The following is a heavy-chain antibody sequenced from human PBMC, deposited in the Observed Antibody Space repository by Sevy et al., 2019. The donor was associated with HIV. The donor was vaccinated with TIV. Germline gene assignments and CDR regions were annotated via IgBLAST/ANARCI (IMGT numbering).Heavy chain of an antibody. CDR1: GFTFSSYG. V-gene: IGHV3-30*18. Sequence: GGYLRLSCAASGFTFSSYGMHWVRQAPGKGLEWVVVITYDGSNQYYTDAGKGRFTISRDDSKNTLYLQMNSLRAEDTAVYYCAKDHALTTLWVNNWFESWGQGTLVTVSS. D-gene: IGHD4-17*01. CDR2: ITYDGSNQ. J-gene: IGHJ5*01. CDR3: AKDHALTTLWVNNWFES.